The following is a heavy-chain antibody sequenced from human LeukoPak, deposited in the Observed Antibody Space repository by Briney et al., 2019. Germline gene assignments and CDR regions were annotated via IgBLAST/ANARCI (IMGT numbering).Heavy chain of an antibody. CDR3: ARDKATINAFDI. CDR2: MNPNSANT. Sequence: ASVKVSCKASGYTFTSYDINWVRQASGQGLEWMGWMNPNSANTGYAQKFQGRVTMTRNTSISTAYMELSSLRSDDTAVYYCARDKATINAFDIWGQGTMVTVSS. D-gene: IGHD5-12*01. CDR1: GYTFTSYD. J-gene: IGHJ3*02. V-gene: IGHV1-8*01.